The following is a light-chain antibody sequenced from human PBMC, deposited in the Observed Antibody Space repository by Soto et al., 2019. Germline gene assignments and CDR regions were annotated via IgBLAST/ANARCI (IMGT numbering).Light chain of an antibody. CDR1: DNDIGTYNL. CDR2: DVS. J-gene: IGLJ1*01. CDR3: CSYGGSRPYV. V-gene: IGLV2-23*02. Sequence: QSVLTQPASVSGSPGQSITISCTGTDNDIGTYNLVSWYQQCPGTAPKVIIFDVSNRPSGVSSRFSGSKSGSTASLTISALQAEDEADYFCCSYGGSRPYVFGTGTKLTVL.